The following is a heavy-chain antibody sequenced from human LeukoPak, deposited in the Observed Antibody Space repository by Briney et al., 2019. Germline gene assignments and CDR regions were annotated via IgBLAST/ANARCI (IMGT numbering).Heavy chain of an antibody. J-gene: IGHJ5*02. Sequence: GGSLRLSCAASGFTFSSYNMNWVRQAPGKGLEWVSSISSSSSYIYYADSVKGRFTISRDNAKNSLYLQMNSLRAEDTAVYYCARDFGAVAGTSSGSWGQGTLVTVSS. CDR3: ARDFGAVAGTSSGS. CDR1: GFTFSSYN. CDR2: ISSSSSYI. V-gene: IGHV3-21*01. D-gene: IGHD6-19*01.